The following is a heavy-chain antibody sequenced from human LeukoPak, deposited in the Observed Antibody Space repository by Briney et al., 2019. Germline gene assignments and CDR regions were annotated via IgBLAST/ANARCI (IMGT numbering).Heavy chain of an antibody. CDR1: GGSISSSGYY. CDR3: ARHEYSGSYYGLSWFDP. D-gene: IGHD1-26*01. Sequence: SSETLSLTCTVSGGSISSSGYYWGWIRQPPGKGLEWIASIYYSGSTYYNPSLKSRVTISVDTSKDQLSLKLSSLTAADTAVYYCARHEYSGSYYGLSWFDPWGQGTLVTVSS. J-gene: IGHJ5*02. V-gene: IGHV4-39*01. CDR2: IYYSGST.